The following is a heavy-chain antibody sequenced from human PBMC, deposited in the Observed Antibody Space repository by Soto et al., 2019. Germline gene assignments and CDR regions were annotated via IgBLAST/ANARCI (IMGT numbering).Heavy chain of an antibody. CDR2: IFYSGAY. J-gene: IGHJ4*02. CDR3: ARANETPSIFGVALPYFFDS. D-gene: IGHD3-3*01. Sequence: VQLQESGPGLVKPSQTLSLTCTVSGGSISSDSSYWSWIRQRPGMGLEWIGDIFYSGAYYYNPCPRGAVLILADTSKPHFTLRLGSVTAADTAVYYCARANETPSIFGVALPYFFDSWGKGTQVTFSS. CDR1: GGSISSDSSY. V-gene: IGHV4-31*01.